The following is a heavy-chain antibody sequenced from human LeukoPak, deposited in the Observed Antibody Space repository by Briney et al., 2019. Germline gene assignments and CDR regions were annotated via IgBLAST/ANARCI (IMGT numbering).Heavy chain of an antibody. J-gene: IGHJ3*02. CDR1: GFTFDDYA. D-gene: IGHD3-22*01. CDR2: ISWNSGSI. Sequence: GRSLRLSCAASGFTFDDYAMHWVRQAPGKGLEWVSGISWNSGSIGYADSVKGRFTISRDNAKNSLYLQMNSLRAEDTALYYCAKDVTRDYYDSTGYYGAFDIWGQGTMVTVSS. V-gene: IGHV3-9*01. CDR3: AKDVTRDYYDSTGYYGAFDI.